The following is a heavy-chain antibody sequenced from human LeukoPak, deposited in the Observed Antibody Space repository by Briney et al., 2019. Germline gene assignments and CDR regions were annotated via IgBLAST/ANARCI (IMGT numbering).Heavy chain of an antibody. CDR2: ISSSGSTI. Sequence: GGSLRLSCAASGFTFSSYEMNWVRQAPGKGLEWVSYISSSGSTIYYADSVKGRFTVSRDSAKSSLYLQMDSLKVEDTAVYYCARDREPDAFDIWGQGTMVTVSS. D-gene: IGHD1-26*01. J-gene: IGHJ3*02. V-gene: IGHV3-48*03. CDR3: ARDREPDAFDI. CDR1: GFTFSSYE.